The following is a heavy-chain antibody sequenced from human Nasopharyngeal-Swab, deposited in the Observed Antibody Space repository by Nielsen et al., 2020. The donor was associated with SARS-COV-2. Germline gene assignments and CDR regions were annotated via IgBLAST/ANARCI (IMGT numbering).Heavy chain of an antibody. CDR3: ARVSILKVVVVGYYYYMDV. Sequence: VRQAPVKGLEGIGEIYHSGSTNYNPSLKSRVTISVDKSKNQFSLKLSSVTAADTAVYYCARVSILKVVVVGYYYYMDVWGKGTTVTVSS. V-gene: IGHV4-4*02. CDR2: IYHSGST. D-gene: IGHD2-15*01. J-gene: IGHJ6*03.